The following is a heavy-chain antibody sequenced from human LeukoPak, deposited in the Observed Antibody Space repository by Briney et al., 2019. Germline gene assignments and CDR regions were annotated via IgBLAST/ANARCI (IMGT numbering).Heavy chain of an antibody. CDR3: ARDLGIAAAGTSDY. Sequence: GGSLRLPCAASGFTFSSHSMNWVRQAPGKGLEWVSSISSSSSYIYYADSVKGRFTVSRDNAKNSLYLQMNSLRAEDTAVYYCARDLGIAAAGTSDYWGQGTLVTVSS. J-gene: IGHJ4*02. CDR1: GFTFSSHS. V-gene: IGHV3-21*01. D-gene: IGHD6-13*01. CDR2: ISSSSSYI.